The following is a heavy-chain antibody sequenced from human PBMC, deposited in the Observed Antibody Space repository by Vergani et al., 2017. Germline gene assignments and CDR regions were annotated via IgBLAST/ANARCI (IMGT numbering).Heavy chain of an antibody. J-gene: IGHJ6*03. D-gene: IGHD6-13*01. V-gene: IGHV4-59*01. CDR2: IYYRGIT. CDR3: ARFLGAAGTPWYMDV. CDR1: GGSISGYY. Sequence: QVQLQESGPGLVKPSETLSLTCTVSGGSISGYYWSWIRQPPGKGLEWIGYIYYRGITNYNHSLKSRVFISVDTSKNPFSLELSSVTAADTAVYYCARFLGAAGTPWYMDVWGKGTTVTASS.